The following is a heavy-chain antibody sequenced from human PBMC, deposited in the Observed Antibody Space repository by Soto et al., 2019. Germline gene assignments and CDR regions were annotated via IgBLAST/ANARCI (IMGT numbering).Heavy chain of an antibody. Sequence: EVQLVESGGGLVQPGGSLRLSCAASGFTFSSYSMNWVRQAPGKGLEWVSYISSSSSTIYYADSVKGRFTISRDNAKNSLYLPMNRLRAEDTAVYYCAREEGLLNWFDPWGQGTLVTVSS. CDR3: AREEGLLNWFDP. V-gene: IGHV3-48*01. CDR2: ISSSSSTI. CDR1: GFTFSSYS. J-gene: IGHJ5*02. D-gene: IGHD1-26*01.